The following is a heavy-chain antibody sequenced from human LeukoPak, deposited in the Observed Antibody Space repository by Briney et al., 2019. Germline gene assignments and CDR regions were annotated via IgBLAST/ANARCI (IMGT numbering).Heavy chain of an antibody. D-gene: IGHD6-13*01. V-gene: IGHV4-30-4*01. J-gene: IGHJ5*02. CDR1: GGSICSGDYY. CDR2: IYYSGST. CDR3: ARFSSSWLGWFDP. Sequence: SETLSLTCTVSGGSICSGDYYWSWIRQPPGKGLEWIGYIYYSGSTYYNPSLKSRVTISVDTSKNQFSLKLSSVTAADTAVYYCARFSSSWLGWFDPWGQGTLVTVSS.